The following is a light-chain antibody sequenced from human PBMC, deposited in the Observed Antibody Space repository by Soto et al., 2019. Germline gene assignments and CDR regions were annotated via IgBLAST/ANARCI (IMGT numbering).Light chain of an antibody. V-gene: IGLV1-40*01. CDR3: QSYDSSLSAWV. J-gene: IGLJ3*02. CDR1: SPNIGTGYD. CDR2: GNN. Sequence: QSVLTQPPSVSGAPGQRVTISCTGSSPNIGTGYDVHWYQQLPGTAPKLLIYGNNNRPSGVPDRFSGSKSGTSASLAITGLQAEAEADYYCQSYDSSLSAWVFGGGTKLTVL.